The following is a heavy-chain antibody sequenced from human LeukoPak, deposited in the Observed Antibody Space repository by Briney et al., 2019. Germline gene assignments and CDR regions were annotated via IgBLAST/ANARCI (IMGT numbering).Heavy chain of an antibody. Sequence: GGSLRLSCAASGFTFSNYAMTWVRQAPGKGLEWVSIIHSDGSTYYADSVKGRFTISRDTSKNTLYLQMNSLRGEDTAMYYCARDLDYYDSSGSHRRRNYFDYWGQGTLVTVSS. V-gene: IGHV3-23*03. J-gene: IGHJ4*02. D-gene: IGHD3-22*01. CDR3: ARDLDYYDSSGSHRRRNYFDY. CDR2: IHSDGST. CDR1: GFTFSNYA.